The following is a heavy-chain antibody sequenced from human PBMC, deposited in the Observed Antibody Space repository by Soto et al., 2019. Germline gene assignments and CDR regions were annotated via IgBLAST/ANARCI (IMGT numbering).Heavy chain of an antibody. Sequence: QVQLVQSGPEVKKPGGSVKVSCKASGYTFPTYGFSWVRQAPGQGLEWVGWIGADNSDTTYAQKFQGRVTMTIDTSTTTSYMELRGLTPDDTAVYFCARDWRGAEGFDPWGQGTLVTVSS. CDR1: GYTFPTYG. V-gene: IGHV1-18*04. D-gene: IGHD3-3*01. J-gene: IGHJ4*02. CDR2: IGADNSDT. CDR3: ARDWRGAEGFDP.